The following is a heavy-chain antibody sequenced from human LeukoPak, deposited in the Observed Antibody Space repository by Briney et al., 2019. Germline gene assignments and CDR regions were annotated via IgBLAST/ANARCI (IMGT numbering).Heavy chain of an antibody. Sequence: SETLSLTCADYGGSFSGYYWSWIRQPPGKGLEWIGEINHSGSTNYNPSLKSRVTISVDTSKNQFSLKLSSVTAADTAVYYCARGRSYQTYYYYYMDVWGKGTTVTVS. D-gene: IGHD3-16*02. CDR3: ARGRSYQTYYYYYMDV. CDR2: INHSGST. V-gene: IGHV4-34*01. CDR1: GGSFSGYY. J-gene: IGHJ6*03.